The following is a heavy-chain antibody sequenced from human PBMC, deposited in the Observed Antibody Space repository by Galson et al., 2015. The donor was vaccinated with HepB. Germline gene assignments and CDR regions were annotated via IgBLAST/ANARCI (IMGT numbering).Heavy chain of an antibody. CDR1: GGSISSGGYY. Sequence: LTCTVSGGSISSGGYYWSWIRQHPGKGLEWIGYIYYSGSTYYNPSLKSRVTISVDTSKNQFSLKLSSVTAADTAVYYCARDEIGGYGGNSPPYHAFEIWGQGTMVTVSS. D-gene: IGHD4-23*01. CDR2: IYYSGST. J-gene: IGHJ3*02. V-gene: IGHV4-31*03. CDR3: ARDEIGGYGGNSPPYHAFEI.